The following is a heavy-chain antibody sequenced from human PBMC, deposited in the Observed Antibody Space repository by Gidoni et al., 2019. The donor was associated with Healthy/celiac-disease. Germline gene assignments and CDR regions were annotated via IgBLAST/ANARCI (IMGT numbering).Heavy chain of an antibody. CDR3: ARSGLTAILTGWEYYFDY. V-gene: IGHV1-69*01. J-gene: IGHJ4*02. CDR1: GGTFSSYA. D-gene: IGHD3-9*01. Sequence: QVQLVQSGAEVKKPGSSVKVSCKASGGTFSSYAISWVRQAPGQGLEWMGGIIPIFGTANYAQKFQGRVTITAYESTSTAYSELSSLRSEDTAVYYCARSGLTAILTGWEYYFDYWGQGTLVTVSS. CDR2: IIPIFGTA.